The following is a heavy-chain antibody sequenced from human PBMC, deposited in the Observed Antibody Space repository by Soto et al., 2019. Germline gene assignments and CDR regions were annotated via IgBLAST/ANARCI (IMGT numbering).Heavy chain of an antibody. V-gene: IGHV4-59*01. J-gene: IGHJ3*02. CDR2: IYYSGST. Sequence: SETLSLTCTVSGGSISNYYWSWIRQPPGKGLEWIGYIYYSGSTEYNPSLKSRVTMSVDTSNNQLSLKLNSVTAADTAVYYCARNSGHSTYPDDAFDIWGQGTMVPGSS. D-gene: IGHD2-15*01. CDR3: ARNSGHSTYPDDAFDI. CDR1: GGSISNYY.